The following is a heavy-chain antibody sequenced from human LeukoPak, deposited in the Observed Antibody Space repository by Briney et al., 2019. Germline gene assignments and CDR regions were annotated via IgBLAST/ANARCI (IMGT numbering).Heavy chain of an antibody. CDR2: MNPNSGNT. Sequence: GASVKVSCKASGGTFSSYAISWVRQATGQGLEWMGWMNPNSGNTGYAQKFQGRVTMTRNTSISTAYMELSSLRSEDTAVYYCATSSWYGVWAFDIWGQGTMVTVSS. CDR1: GGTFSSYA. V-gene: IGHV1-8*02. CDR3: ATSSWYGVWAFDI. J-gene: IGHJ3*02. D-gene: IGHD6-13*01.